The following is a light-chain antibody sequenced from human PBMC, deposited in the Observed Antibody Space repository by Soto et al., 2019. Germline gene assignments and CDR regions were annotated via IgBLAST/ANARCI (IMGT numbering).Light chain of an antibody. CDR3: QHYDSSPGFT. J-gene: IGKJ4*01. V-gene: IGKV3-20*01. CDR1: QSVSSN. Sequence: EIVMTQSPATLSVSPGERATLSCRASQSVSSNLAWYQHRPGQAPRLLIYGASIRASGIPERFSGRGSGTDFTLTISRLEPEDSAVYYCQHYDSSPGFTFGGGTKMEIK. CDR2: GAS.